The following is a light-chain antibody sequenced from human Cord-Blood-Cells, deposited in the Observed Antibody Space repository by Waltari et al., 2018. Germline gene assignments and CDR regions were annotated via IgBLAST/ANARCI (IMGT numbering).Light chain of an antibody. CDR2: GAS. V-gene: IGKV3-20*01. Sequence: EIVLQQSPGTLSLSPPERATLSCRASPSVSSSYLAWYQQKPGQAPRLLIYGASSRATGIPDRFSGSGSGTDFTLTISRLEPEDFAVYYCQQYGSSIFTFGPGTKVDIK. J-gene: IGKJ3*01. CDR1: PSVSSSY. CDR3: QQYGSSIFT.